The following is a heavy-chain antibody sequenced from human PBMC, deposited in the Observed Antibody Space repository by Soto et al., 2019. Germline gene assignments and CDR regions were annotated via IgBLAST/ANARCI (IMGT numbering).Heavy chain of an antibody. D-gene: IGHD6-13*01. CDR1: GYTFTSYG. J-gene: IGHJ4*02. Sequence: ASVKVSCKASGYTFTSYGISWVRQAPGQGLEWMGWISAYNGNTNYAQKLQGRVTMTTDTSTSTAYMELRGLRSDDRAVYYCARDRVSIAAAGAFDYWGQGTLVTVSS. V-gene: IGHV1-18*01. CDR2: ISAYNGNT. CDR3: ARDRVSIAAAGAFDY.